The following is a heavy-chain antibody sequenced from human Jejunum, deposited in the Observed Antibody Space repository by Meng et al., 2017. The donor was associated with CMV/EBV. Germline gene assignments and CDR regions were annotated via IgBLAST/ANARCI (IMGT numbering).Heavy chain of an antibody. D-gene: IGHD1-1*01. CDR3: ARGLGHASNNSHDY. CDR2: VYYSGSA. Sequence: SGESMRSHYWSGIRQPPGKGLEWMGHVYYSGSATYSPSLRSRVSISLDMSKNQFSLKLRSVTAADTAMYFCARGLGHASNNSHDYWGQGTLVTVSS. V-gene: IGHV4-59*11. CDR1: GESMRSHY. J-gene: IGHJ4*02.